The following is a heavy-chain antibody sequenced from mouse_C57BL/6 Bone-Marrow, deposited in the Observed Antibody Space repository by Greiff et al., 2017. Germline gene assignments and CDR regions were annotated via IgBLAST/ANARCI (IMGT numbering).Heavy chain of an antibody. CDR2: IHPETGGT. CDR3: TRGDWAWFAY. Sequence: QVQLQQSGAELVRPGASVTLSCKASGYTFTDYEMHWVKQTPVHGLEWIGAIHPETGGTAYNQKFKGKAILTVDKSSSTAYMELRSLTSEDSAVYYCTRGDWAWFAYWGQGTLVTVSA. D-gene: IGHD4-1*01. J-gene: IGHJ3*01. CDR1: GYTFTDYE. V-gene: IGHV1-15*01.